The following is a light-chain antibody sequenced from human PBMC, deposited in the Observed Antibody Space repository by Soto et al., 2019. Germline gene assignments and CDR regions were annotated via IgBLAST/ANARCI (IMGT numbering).Light chain of an antibody. CDR1: QTGDSRY. CDR2: AAS. CDR3: QQCDSTVWT. V-gene: IGKV3-20*01. J-gene: IGKJ1*01. Sequence: EIVLTQSPGTLSLSPGETATLSCRASQTGDSRYLAWYQQKRGQAPRLLIYAASSRATGVPDRFSDSGSGTDFTLTIRRLEPEDFAVYYCQQCDSTVWTFGQGTKVDIK.